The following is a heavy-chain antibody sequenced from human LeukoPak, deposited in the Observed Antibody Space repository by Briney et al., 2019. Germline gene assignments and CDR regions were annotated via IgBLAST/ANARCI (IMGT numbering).Heavy chain of an antibody. Sequence: WGSLRLSCAASGFTFSSYSMNWVRQDPGKGLEWVSYISSSSSTIYYADSVKGRFTISRDNAKNTLYLQMNSLRAEDTAVYFCLYGGYFQHWGQGTLVTVSS. V-gene: IGHV3-48*04. CDR3: LYGGYFQH. CDR2: ISSSSSTI. J-gene: IGHJ1*01. CDR1: GFTFSSYS. D-gene: IGHD3-16*01.